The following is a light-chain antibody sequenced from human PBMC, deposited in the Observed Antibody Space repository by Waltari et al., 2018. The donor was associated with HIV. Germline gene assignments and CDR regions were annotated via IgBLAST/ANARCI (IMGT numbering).Light chain of an antibody. CDR1: ALPKQY. J-gene: IGLJ3*02. Sequence: SYELTQPPSVSVSPGQTARITCSGDALPKQYAYWYQQRQGQAPVLVIYKDTERPSGIPELFSGSSSGTTATLTIIGVQAQDEADYHCQSADSNASLWVFGGGTKLTVL. CDR2: KDT. CDR3: QSADSNASLWV. V-gene: IGLV3-25*03.